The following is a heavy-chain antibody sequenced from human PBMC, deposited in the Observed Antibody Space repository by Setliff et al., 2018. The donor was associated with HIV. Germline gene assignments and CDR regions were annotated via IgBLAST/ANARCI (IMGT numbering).Heavy chain of an antibody. V-gene: IGHV4-31*03. CDR3: SRAPPTDYYFTYYFDY. D-gene: IGHD3-3*01. CDR1: GGSISNGVYY. CDR2: IYYSGST. J-gene: IGHJ4*02. Sequence: PSETLSLTCTVSGGSISNGVYYWSWIRQHPGKGLEWIGYIYYSGSTYYNPSLKSRVTISVDTSKNQFSFKLSSVPAADTAVYYCSRAPPTDYYFTYYFDYWGQGTLVTVSS.